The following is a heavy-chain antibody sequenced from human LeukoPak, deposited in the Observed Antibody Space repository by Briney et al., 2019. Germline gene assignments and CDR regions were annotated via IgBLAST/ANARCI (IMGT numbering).Heavy chain of an antibody. D-gene: IGHD3-10*01. CDR2: IYHSGST. Sequence: PSQTLSLTCTVSGGSISNTDYYWTWIRQPPGKGLEWIGSIYHSGSTYYNPSLKSRVTISVDTSKNQFSLKLSSVTAADTAVYYCARVGIIMVRGAEYGMDVWGQGTTVTVSS. CDR1: GGSISNTDYY. CDR3: ARVGIIMVRGAEYGMDV. V-gene: IGHV4-39*07. J-gene: IGHJ6*02.